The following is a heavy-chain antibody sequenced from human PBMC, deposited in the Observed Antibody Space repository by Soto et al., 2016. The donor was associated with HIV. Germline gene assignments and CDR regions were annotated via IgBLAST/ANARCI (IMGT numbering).Heavy chain of an antibody. D-gene: IGHD6-19*01. CDR3: ARGYSSGRYGVDP. CDR1: GYTFSGYY. CDR2: INPNSGGT. V-gene: IGHV1-2*02. J-gene: IGHJ5*02. Sequence: QVQLVQSGAEVKKPGASVKVSCKASGYTFSGYYIHWVREAPGQGLEWMGWINPNSGGTKSAQNFQGRVTMTRDTSISTAYMELRWLRSDDTAVYYCARGYSSGRYGVDPWGPGEPWSPSPQ.